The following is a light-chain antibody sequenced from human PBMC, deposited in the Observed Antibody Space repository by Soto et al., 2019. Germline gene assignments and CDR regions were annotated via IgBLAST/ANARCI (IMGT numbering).Light chain of an antibody. V-gene: IGKV1-5*01. Sequence: DIQMTQSPSTLSASVGDRVTITCRASQSISSWLAWYQQKPGKAPKLLIYDASSLESGVPPRFSGSGSGTEFTLTISSLQPDDFATYYCQQYNSSPYTFGQGTKLEIK. CDR1: QSISSW. J-gene: IGKJ2*01. CDR3: QQYNSSPYT. CDR2: DAS.